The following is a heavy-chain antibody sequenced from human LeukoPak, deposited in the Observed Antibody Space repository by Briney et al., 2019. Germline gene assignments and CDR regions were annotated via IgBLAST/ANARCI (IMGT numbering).Heavy chain of an antibody. CDR1: GCMFDDYA. Sequence: GGTLRLSCGASGCMFDDYAMHWVRQPPGKALEGVSGISWSSASIGYGDSVKGRFTISRDNAKNSLYLKMNSLRAEDTVLYYCAKDYGSGSKLVNYYYMDVWGKGTTVTVSS. J-gene: IGHJ6*03. CDR2: ISWSSASI. D-gene: IGHD3-10*01. V-gene: IGHV3-9*01. CDR3: AKDYGSGSKLVNYYYMDV.